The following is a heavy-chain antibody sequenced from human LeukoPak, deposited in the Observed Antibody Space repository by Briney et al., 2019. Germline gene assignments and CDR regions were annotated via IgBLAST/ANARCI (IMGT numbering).Heavy chain of an antibody. CDR3: ARDRGAAQGWFDP. CDR2: TYYSGST. D-gene: IGHD6-13*01. Sequence: PSETLSLTCTVSGGSISSGDYYWSWIRQPPGKGLEWIGYTYYSGSTYYNPSLKSRVTISVDTSKNQFSLKLSSVTAADTAVYYCARDRGAAQGWFDPWGQGTLVTVSS. V-gene: IGHV4-30-4*01. J-gene: IGHJ5*02. CDR1: GGSISSGDYY.